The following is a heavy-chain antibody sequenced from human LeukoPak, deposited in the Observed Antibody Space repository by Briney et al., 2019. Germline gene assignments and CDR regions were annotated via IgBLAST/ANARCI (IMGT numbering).Heavy chain of an antibody. J-gene: IGHJ4*02. V-gene: IGHV3-23*01. CDR3: ATPGYSSGWYAY. CDR1: GFTFGSYA. D-gene: IGHD6-19*01. CDR2: INNSGGIT. Sequence: GTSLRLSCAASGFTFGSYAMSWVRQAPGEGLEWVSVINNSGGITYYADSVKGRFTISRDNSKNTLHLQMNSLRAEDTAVCYCATPGYSSGWYAYWGQGTLVTVSS.